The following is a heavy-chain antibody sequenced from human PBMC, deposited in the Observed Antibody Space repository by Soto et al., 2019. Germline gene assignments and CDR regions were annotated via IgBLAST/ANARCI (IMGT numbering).Heavy chain of an antibody. J-gene: IGHJ4*02. CDR1: GGSISSSSYY. CDR2: IYYSGST. CDR3: ARWKWLAGFDY. Sequence: SETLSLTCTVSGGSISSSSYYFFCIRQPPWKGLEWIGSIYYSGSTYYNPSLKSRVTISVDTSKNQFSLKLSSVTAADTAVYYCARWKWLAGFDYWGQGTLVTVSS. D-gene: IGHD3-22*01. V-gene: IGHV4-39*01.